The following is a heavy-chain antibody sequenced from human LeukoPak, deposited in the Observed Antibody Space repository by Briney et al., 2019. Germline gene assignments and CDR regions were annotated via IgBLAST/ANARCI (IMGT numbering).Heavy chain of an antibody. Sequence: SGGSLRLSCAGSGFTFSSYEMNWVRQAPGKGLEWISYIGSGSYTIYYAGSVKGRFTTFRDNAKNSLYLQMNGLRAEDTAVYYCARVTTVGGRYLDLWGRGTLVTVSS. CDR3: ARVTTVGGRYLDL. CDR2: IGSGSYTI. D-gene: IGHD4-23*01. CDR1: GFTFSSYE. V-gene: IGHV3-48*03. J-gene: IGHJ2*01.